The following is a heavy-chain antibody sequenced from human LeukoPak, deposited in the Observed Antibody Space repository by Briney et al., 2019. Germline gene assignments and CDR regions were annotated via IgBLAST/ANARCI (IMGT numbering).Heavy chain of an antibody. CDR2: ISSSGSTI. V-gene: IGHV3-48*03. D-gene: IGHD6-25*01. J-gene: IGHJ5*02. CDR1: GFTFSSYE. Sequence: GGSLRLSCAASGFTFSSYEMNWVRQAPGKGLEWVSYISSSGSTIYYAGSVKGRFTISRDNAKNSLYLQMNSLRAEDTAVYYCARDGRGYRLYNWFDPWGQGTLVTVSS. CDR3: ARDGRGYRLYNWFDP.